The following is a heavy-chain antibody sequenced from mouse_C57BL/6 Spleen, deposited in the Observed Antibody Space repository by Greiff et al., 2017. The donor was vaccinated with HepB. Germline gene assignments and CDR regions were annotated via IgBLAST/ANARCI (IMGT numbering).Heavy chain of an antibody. J-gene: IGHJ2*01. CDR3: ARWGTGTDYFDY. CDR1: GYTFTSYW. Sequence: QVQLQQSGAELVMPGASVKLSCKASGYTFTSYWMHWVKQRPGQGLEWIGEIDPSDSYTNYNQKFKGKSTLTVDKSSSTAYMQLSSLTSEDSAVYYCARWGTGTDYFDYWGQGTTLTVSS. CDR2: IDPSDSYT. D-gene: IGHD4-1*01. V-gene: IGHV1-69*01.